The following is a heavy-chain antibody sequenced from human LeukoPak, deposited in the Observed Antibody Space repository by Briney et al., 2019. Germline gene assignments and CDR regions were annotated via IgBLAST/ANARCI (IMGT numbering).Heavy chain of an antibody. V-gene: IGHV4-34*01. D-gene: IGHD5-24*01. CDR1: GGSFSGYY. CDR2: INHSGST. CDR3: ARVGASRWLQPHYFDY. Sequence: KASETLSLTCAVYGGSFSGYYWSWIRQPPGKGLEWIGEINHSGSTNYNPSLKSRVTISVDTSKNQFSLKLSSVTAADTAVYYCARVGASRWLQPHYFDYWGQGTLVTVSS. J-gene: IGHJ4*02.